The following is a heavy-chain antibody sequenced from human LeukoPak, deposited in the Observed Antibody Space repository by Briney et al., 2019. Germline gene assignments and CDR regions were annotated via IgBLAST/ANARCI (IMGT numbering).Heavy chain of an antibody. J-gene: IGHJ4*02. CDR1: GYSFNTYW. CDR3: AGRGSSWYGNAVTVIPYFDY. V-gene: IGHV5-51*01. D-gene: IGHD6-13*01. CDR2: IYPGDSDT. Sequence: GESLKISCKGSGYSFNTYWIAWVRQMPGKGLEWMGIIYPGDSDTIYSPSFQGQVTISADKSISTAYLQWSSLRASDTAMYYCAGRGSSWYGNAVTVIPYFDYWGQGTLVTVSS.